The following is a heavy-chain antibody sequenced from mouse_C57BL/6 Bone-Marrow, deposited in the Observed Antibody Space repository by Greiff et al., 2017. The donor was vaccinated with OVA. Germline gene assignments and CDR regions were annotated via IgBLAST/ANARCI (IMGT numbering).Heavy chain of an antibody. CDR2: ISDGGSYT. D-gene: IGHD2-4*01. Sequence: EVQVVESGGGLVKPGGSLKLSCAASGFTFSSYAMSWVRQTPEKRLEWVATISDGGSYTYYPDNVKGRFTISSDNAKNNLYLQMSHLKSEDTAMYYGARGGGLRAWFAYWGQGTLVTVSA. CDR3: ARGGGLRAWFAY. V-gene: IGHV5-4*01. CDR1: GFTFSSYA. J-gene: IGHJ3*01.